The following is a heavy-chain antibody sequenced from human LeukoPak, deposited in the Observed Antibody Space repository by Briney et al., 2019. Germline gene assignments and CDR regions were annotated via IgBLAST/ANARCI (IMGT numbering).Heavy chain of an antibody. CDR1: GFPFRSYA. J-gene: IGHJ4*02. CDR3: AKGGLGCATTSCFDS. D-gene: IGHD2-2*01. Sequence: GGSLGLSCAASGFPFRSYAVTWVRQASGKGLEWVSVIGDSDGRTYYADSVKGRFTISRDNSKNTLYLQMNSLRAEDTALYYCAKGGLGCATTSCFDSWGQGTLVTVSS. V-gene: IGHV3-23*01. CDR2: IGDSDGRT.